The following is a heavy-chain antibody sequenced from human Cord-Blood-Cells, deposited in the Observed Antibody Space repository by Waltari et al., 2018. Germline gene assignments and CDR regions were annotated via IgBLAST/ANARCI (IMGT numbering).Heavy chain of an antibody. D-gene: IGHD6-13*01. CDR3: ARGLIAAPYYYCGMDV. V-gene: IGHV4-34*01. J-gene: IGHJ6*02. Sequence: QVQLQQWGAGLLKPSETLSLTCAVYGGSFSGYYWSWIRQPPGKGLEWSGEINHSGSTNYNPSLKSRVTISVDTSKNQFSLKLSSVTAADTAVYYCARGLIAAPYYYCGMDVWGQGTTVTVSS. CDR1: GGSFSGYY. CDR2: INHSGST.